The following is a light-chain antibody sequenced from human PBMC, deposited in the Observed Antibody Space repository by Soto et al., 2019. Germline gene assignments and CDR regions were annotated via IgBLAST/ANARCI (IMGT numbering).Light chain of an antibody. V-gene: IGKV3-15*01. CDR3: QQYNNWPPFT. J-gene: IGKJ3*01. CDR1: QGVGSN. Sequence: EIVMTQSPATLSVSPGERATLSCRASQGVGSNLAWYQQKPGQAPRLLIYRASTRATGIPARFSGSGSGTDFTLTISSRQSEDFAVYYCQQYNNWPPFTFGPGTKVDVK. CDR2: RAS.